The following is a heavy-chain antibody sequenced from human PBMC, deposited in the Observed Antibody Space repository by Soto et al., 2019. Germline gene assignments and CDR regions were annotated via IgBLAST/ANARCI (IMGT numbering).Heavy chain of an antibody. V-gene: IGHV3-15*01. Sequence: EVQLVESGGGLVKPGGSLRLSCAASGFTFSNAWMSWVRQAPGRGLEWVGRIKSKTDGGTTDYAAPVKGRFTISRDDSKNTLYRQMNSLKTGDTAVYYCTTDQTVPIPRGGYAFDIWGQVTMVTVSS. CDR3: TTDQTVPIPRGGYAFDI. CDR1: GFTFSNAW. CDR2: IKSKTDGGTT. J-gene: IGHJ3*02. D-gene: IGHD2-2*02.